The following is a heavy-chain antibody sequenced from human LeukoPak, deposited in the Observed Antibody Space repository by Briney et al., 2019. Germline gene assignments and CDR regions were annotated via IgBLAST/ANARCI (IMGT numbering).Heavy chain of an antibody. CDR3: SGYFDY. J-gene: IGHJ4*02. Sequence: PSETLSLTCAVSGYSISSSSYWGWIRQPPGMRLEWIGSIYHSGSTHYNPSLRSRVTISVETSKNQFSLKLSSVTAADTAVYCTSGYFDYWGRGALVTVSS. CDR1: GYSISSSSY. V-gene: IGHV4-38-2*01. CDR2: IYHSGST. D-gene: IGHD3-10*01.